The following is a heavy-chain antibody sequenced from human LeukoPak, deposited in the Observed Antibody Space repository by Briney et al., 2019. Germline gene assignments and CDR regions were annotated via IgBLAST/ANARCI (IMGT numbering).Heavy chain of an antibody. D-gene: IGHD6-19*01. Sequence: PGGSLRLSCAASGFTFSSYGMHWVRQAPGKGLEWVAVIWYDGSNKYYADSVKGRFTISRDNSKNTLYLQMNSLRAEDTAVYYCARGDRGSSGWYLFDYWGQGTLVTVSS. J-gene: IGHJ4*02. CDR1: GFTFSSYG. CDR3: ARGDRGSSGWYLFDY. CDR2: IWYDGSNK. V-gene: IGHV3-33*08.